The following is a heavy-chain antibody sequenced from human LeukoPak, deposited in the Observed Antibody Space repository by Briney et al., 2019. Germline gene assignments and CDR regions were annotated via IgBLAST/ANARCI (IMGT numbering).Heavy chain of an antibody. Sequence: SETLSLTCTVSGASITTYHWSWIRQPPGKGLEWIAYIYHSGDTNYSPSLKSRATISLDMSKNQFSLKLSSVTAADSAVYYCAAGPGRGYSHEMWGQGTLVTVSS. D-gene: IGHD5-12*01. CDR1: GASITTYH. J-gene: IGHJ4*02. CDR2: IYHSGDT. CDR3: AAGPGRGYSHEM. V-gene: IGHV4-59*01.